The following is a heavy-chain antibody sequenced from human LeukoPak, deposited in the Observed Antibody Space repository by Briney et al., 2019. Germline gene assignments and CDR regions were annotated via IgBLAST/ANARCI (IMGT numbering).Heavy chain of an antibody. Sequence: GGSLRLSCAASGFSFSSYWMSWVRQEPGRGLRWVANIKEDGSEKYYVDSVKDRFTISRDNAKNSLYLQMNSLRAEDTAIYYCARGGRYYFAYWGQGTLVTVSS. CDR2: IKEDGSEK. J-gene: IGHJ4*02. D-gene: IGHD1-14*01. CDR3: ARGGRYYFAY. CDR1: GFSFSSYW. V-gene: IGHV3-7*01.